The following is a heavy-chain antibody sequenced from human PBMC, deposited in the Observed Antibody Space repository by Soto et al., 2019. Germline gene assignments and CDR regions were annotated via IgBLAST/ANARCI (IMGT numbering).Heavy chain of an antibody. D-gene: IGHD6-6*01. Sequence: GGSLRLSCAASGFTFISYSMNWVRQAPGKGLEWVSYISSSSSTIYYADSVKGRFTISRDNAKNSLYLQMNSLRAEDTAVYYCARVFIAARPQTDYWGQGTLVTVSS. J-gene: IGHJ4*02. CDR3: ARVFIAARPQTDY. CDR1: GFTFISYS. V-gene: IGHV3-48*01. CDR2: ISSSSSTI.